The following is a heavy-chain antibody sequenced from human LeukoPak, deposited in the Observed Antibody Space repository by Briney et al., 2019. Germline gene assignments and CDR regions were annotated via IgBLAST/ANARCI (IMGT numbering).Heavy chain of an antibody. CDR3: AKGGYCSGGSCLYYYYYYMDV. CDR2: ISGSGGST. Sequence: GGSLRLSCAASGFTFNNYAMTWVRQAPGKGLEWVSAISGSGGSTYYADSVKGRFTISRDNSKNTLYLQMNSLRAEDTAVYYCAKGGYCSGGSCLYYYYYYMDVWGKGTTVTVSS. CDR1: GFTFNNYA. V-gene: IGHV3-23*01. D-gene: IGHD2-15*01. J-gene: IGHJ6*03.